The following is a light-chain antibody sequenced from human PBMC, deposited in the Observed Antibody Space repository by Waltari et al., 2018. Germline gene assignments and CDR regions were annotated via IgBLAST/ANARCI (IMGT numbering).Light chain of an antibody. CDR1: QNIVHSYGNTY. V-gene: IGKV2-24*01. Sequence: DIVMTQTPLSSAVTLGQPASISCRSSQNIVHSYGNTYLIWLQQRPGQPPRLLIYRVSNRFPGVPDRFSGSGAGTDFTLKISRVEAEDVGIYYCLKATRFRTFGQGTKVEIK. J-gene: IGKJ1*01. CDR3: LKATRFRT. CDR2: RVS.